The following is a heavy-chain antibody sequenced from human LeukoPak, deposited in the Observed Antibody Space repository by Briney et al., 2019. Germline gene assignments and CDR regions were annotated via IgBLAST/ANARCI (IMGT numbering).Heavy chain of an antibody. D-gene: IGHD3-22*01. CDR3: ARGVSMYYYDSSGYYYFDY. Sequence: SETLSLTCAVYGGSFSGYYWSWIRQPPGKGLEWIGEINHSGSTNYNPSLKSRVTISVDTSKNQFSLKLSSVTAADTAVYYCARGVSMYYYDSSGYYYFDYWGQGTLVTVSS. J-gene: IGHJ4*02. CDR1: GGSFSGYY. CDR2: INHSGST. V-gene: IGHV4-34*01.